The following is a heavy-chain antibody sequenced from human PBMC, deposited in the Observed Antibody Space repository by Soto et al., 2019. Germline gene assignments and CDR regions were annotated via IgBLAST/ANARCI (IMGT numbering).Heavy chain of an antibody. D-gene: IGHD3-22*01. Sequence: GGSLRLSCAASGFTFSSYGMHWVRQAPGKGLEWVAVISYDGSNKYYADSVKGRFTISRDNSKNTLYLQMNSLRAEDMAGYYGAKGLGYDSRGYAFDIWGQGTMGTVSS. J-gene: IGHJ3*02. CDR3: AKGLGYDSRGYAFDI. V-gene: IGHV3-30*18. CDR1: GFTFSSYG. CDR2: ISYDGSNK.